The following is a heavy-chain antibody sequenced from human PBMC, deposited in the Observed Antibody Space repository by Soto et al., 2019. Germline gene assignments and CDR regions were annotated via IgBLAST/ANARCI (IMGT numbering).Heavy chain of an antibody. CDR2: IYHSGNT. D-gene: IGHD4-17*01. Sequence: SETLSLTCAVSGGSISSGGYSWSWIRQPPGKGLEWIGYIYHSGNTYYNPSLKNQVSISVDRSKNQFSLKLTSVTAADTAVYYCARGMTTVTTFDYWGQGTLVTVSS. V-gene: IGHV4-30-2*01. CDR3: ARGMTTVTTFDY. CDR1: GGSISSGGYS. J-gene: IGHJ4*02.